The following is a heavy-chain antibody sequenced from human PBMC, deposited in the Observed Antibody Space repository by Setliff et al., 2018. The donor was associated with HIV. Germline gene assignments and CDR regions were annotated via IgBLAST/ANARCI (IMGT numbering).Heavy chain of an antibody. CDR2: ISEDARYG. CDR3: AKGVKWLDP. D-gene: IGHD3-16*01. Sequence: GGSLRLSCVVSGFTFENSAMHWVRQAPEKGLRWVASISEDARYGLYGQSVKGRFTISRDDSKNTVYLQMHSLRVDDTAAYYCAKGVKWLDPWGQGTLVTVSS. V-gene: IGHV3-33*05. J-gene: IGHJ5*02. CDR1: GFTFENSA.